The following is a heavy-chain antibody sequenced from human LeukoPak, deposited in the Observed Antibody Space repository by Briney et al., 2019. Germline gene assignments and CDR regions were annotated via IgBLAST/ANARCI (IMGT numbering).Heavy chain of an antibody. CDR3: ARVPTGFFWSGQI. J-gene: IGHJ4*02. CDR2: IIPILGIA. Sequence: SVKVSCKASGGTFSSYTISWVRQAPGQGLEWMGRIIPILGIANYAQKFQGRVTTTADKSTSTAYMELSSLRSEDTAVYYCARVPTGFFWSGQIWGQGTLVTVSS. CDR1: GGTFSSYT. V-gene: IGHV1-69*02. D-gene: IGHD3-3*01.